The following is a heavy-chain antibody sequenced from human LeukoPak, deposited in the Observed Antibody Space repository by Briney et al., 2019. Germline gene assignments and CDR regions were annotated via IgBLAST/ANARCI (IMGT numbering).Heavy chain of an antibody. CDR2: IYHSGIT. J-gene: IGHJ4*02. D-gene: IGHD3-22*01. CDR3: ARECPTYLFDSSAYYPFDY. V-gene: IGHV4-38-2*02. Sequence: SETLSLTCDVSGYSISSGYYWGWIRQPPGKGLEWIGSIYHSGITYYNPSLKSRVTISVDTSKNQFSLNLNSVTAADTAVYYCARECPTYLFDSSAYYPFDYWGQGTLVTVSS. CDR1: GYSISSGYY.